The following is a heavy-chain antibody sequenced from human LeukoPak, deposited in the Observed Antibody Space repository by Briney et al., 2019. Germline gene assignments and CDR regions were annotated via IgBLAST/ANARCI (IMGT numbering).Heavy chain of an antibody. CDR2: MNPNSGNT. CDR1: GYTFTCYD. CDR3: ARGGGYCSSTSCSNNWFDP. J-gene: IGHJ5*02. Sequence: ASVKVSCKASGYTFTCYDINWVRQATRQGLEWTGSMNPNSGNTGYAQKFQGRVTITRNTSISTAYMELSSLRSEDTAVYYCARGGGYCSSTSCSNNWFDPWGQGTLVTVSS. V-gene: IGHV1-8*03. D-gene: IGHD2-2*01.